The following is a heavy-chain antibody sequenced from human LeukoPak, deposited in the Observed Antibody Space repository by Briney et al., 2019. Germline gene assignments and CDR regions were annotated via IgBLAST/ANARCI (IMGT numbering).Heavy chain of an antibody. V-gene: IGHV4-59*01. D-gene: IGHD2-15*01. CDR2: IYYSGST. J-gene: IGHJ4*02. CDR1: GGSISSYY. Sequence: SETLSLTCTVSGGSISSYYWSWIRQPPGKGLEWIGYIYYSGSTNYNPSLKSRVTISVDTSKNQFSLKLSSVTAADTAVYYCARDQVVPYREDYWGQGTLVTVSS. CDR3: ARDQVVPYREDY.